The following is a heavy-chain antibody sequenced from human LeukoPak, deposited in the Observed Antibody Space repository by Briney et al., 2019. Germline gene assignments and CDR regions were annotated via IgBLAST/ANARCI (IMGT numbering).Heavy chain of an antibody. D-gene: IGHD2-15*01. CDR3: ARHKCSGIYCPFDY. CDR2: IYYSGTT. J-gene: IGHJ4*02. CDR1: GDSISSTSYF. Sequence: SETLSLTCTVSGDSISSTSYFWGWIRQPPGKGLEWFATIYYSGTTYYNPSLKSRFTISVVTSKNQFSLKLSSVSYSGMAVYYCARHKCSGIYCPFDYWGQGTLVTVSS. V-gene: IGHV4-39*01.